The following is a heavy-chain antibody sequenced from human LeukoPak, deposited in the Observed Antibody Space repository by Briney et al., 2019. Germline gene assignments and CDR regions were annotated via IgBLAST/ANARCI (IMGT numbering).Heavy chain of an antibody. CDR3: ARKGNSGVYFDY. J-gene: IGHJ4*02. Sequence: PSETLSLTCTVSGGSISSYYWSRIRQPPGKGLEWIGYIYYSGSTNYNPSLKSRVTISVDTSKNQFSLKLSSVTAADTAVYYCARKGNSGVYFDYWGQGTLVTVSS. CDR1: GGSISSYY. CDR2: IYYSGST. D-gene: IGHD1/OR15-1a*01. V-gene: IGHV4-59*01.